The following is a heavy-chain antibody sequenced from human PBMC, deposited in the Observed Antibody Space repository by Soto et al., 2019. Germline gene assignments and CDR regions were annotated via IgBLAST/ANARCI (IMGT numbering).Heavy chain of an antibody. CDR1: GGSVSGYY. V-gene: IGHV4-59*02. CDR3: ARVGSSGWSPDY. Sequence: TVSLTCTVSGGSVSGYYWTWIRQPPGKGLEWIGYIFYSGVTNYNPSLKSRVTLSVDTSKNQFSLKLRSVTAADTAVYYCARVGSSGWSPDYWGPGTLVTVSS. D-gene: IGHD6-19*01. CDR2: IFYSGVT. J-gene: IGHJ4*02.